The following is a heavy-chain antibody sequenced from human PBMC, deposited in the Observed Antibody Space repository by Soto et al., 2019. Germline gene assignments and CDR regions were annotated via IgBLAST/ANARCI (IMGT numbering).Heavy chain of an antibody. J-gene: IGHJ4*02. V-gene: IGHV4-34*09. CDR1: GGSFSGYY. Sequence: SETLSLTCAVYGGSFSGYYWSWIRQPPGKGLEWIGEINHSETTHYNPSLKSRATISADTSKNQFSLELSSVTAADTAVYYCARDSSGWYYFDYWGQGTLVTVSS. CDR3: ARDSSGWYYFDY. D-gene: IGHD6-19*01. CDR2: INHSETT.